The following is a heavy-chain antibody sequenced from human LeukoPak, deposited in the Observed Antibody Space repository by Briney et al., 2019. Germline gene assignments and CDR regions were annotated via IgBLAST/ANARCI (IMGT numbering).Heavy chain of an antibody. CDR3: AREAYGSGNYPFDF. Sequence: GGSLRLSCAASGLIFTKYYMNWVRQAPGKVLEWVSSITSNGDHMYYADSVKGRFTISRDNAKNSLYLQMNSLRAEDTAVYYCAREAYGSGNYPFDFWGQGTLVTASS. D-gene: IGHD3-10*01. CDR2: ITSNGDHM. CDR1: GLIFTKYY. J-gene: IGHJ4*02. V-gene: IGHV3-21*01.